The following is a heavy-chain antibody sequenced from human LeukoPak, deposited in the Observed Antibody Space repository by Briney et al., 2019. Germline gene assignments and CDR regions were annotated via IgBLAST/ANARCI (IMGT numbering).Heavy chain of an antibody. CDR1: GYTFTGYY. Sequence: ASVKVSCTASGYTFTGYYMHWVRQAPGQGLEWMGRINPNSGGTNYAQKFQGRVTMTRDTSISTAYMELSRLRSDDTAVYYCARSRLRYSWDYYYYGMDVWGQGTTVTVSS. CDR3: ARSRLRYSWDYYYYGMDV. CDR2: INPNSGGT. J-gene: IGHJ6*02. V-gene: IGHV1-2*06. D-gene: IGHD3-9*01.